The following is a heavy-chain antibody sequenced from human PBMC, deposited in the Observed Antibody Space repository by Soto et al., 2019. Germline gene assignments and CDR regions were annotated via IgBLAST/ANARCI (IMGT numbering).Heavy chain of an antibody. CDR1: GGSFSGYY. V-gene: IGHV4-34*01. CDR2: INHSGST. Sequence: SETLSLTCAVYGGSFSGYYWSWIRQPPGKGLEWIGEINHSGSTNYNPSLKSRVTISVDTSKNQFSLKLSSVTAADTAVYYCARSVGPARQQLPRNWGQGTLVTVSS. J-gene: IGHJ4*02. D-gene: IGHD6-13*01. CDR3: ARSVGPARQQLPRN.